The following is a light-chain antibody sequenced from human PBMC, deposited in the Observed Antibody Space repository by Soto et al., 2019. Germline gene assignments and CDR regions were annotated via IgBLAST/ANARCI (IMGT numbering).Light chain of an antibody. CDR2: AAS. CDR1: QAITTY. J-gene: IGKJ5*01. Sequence: IQLTQSPSSLSASVGDRVTISCRASQAITTYLAWYQQKPGKAPQLLIFAASTLHSGVPSRFSGSGSGTDFTLTISSLLPEDFATYYCQQLTSYPITFGQGTRLEIK. CDR3: QQLTSYPIT. V-gene: IGKV1-9*01.